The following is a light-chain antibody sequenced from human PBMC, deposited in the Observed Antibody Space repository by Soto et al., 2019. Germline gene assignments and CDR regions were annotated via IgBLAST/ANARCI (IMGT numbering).Light chain of an antibody. J-gene: IGKJ1*01. CDR2: GAS. CDR3: QHYGTSPWT. V-gene: IGKV3-20*01. Sequence: ETGLTQSPGTLSLSPGERATLSCRASQSVSSNSLAWFQQKPGQAPRLLIFGASSRATGIPDRFSGSGSGTDFTLTISRLEPEDFAVYYCQHYGTSPWTFGQGTKVEIK. CDR1: QSVSSNS.